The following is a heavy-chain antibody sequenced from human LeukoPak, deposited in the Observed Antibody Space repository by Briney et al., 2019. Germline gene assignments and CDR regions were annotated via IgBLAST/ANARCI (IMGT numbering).Heavy chain of an antibody. V-gene: IGHV1-3*04. Sequence: ASVKVSCKASGYTFNTYAIYWVRQAPGQRLEWMGWIDTSNGNTKYSQKFQGRVTMTRDTSASTAYMDLSSLRSEDTARYYCARGTNYGDYFVGDAFDIWGQGTMVTVSS. CDR1: GYTFNTYA. J-gene: IGHJ3*02. CDR3: ARGTNYGDYFVGDAFDI. D-gene: IGHD4-17*01. CDR2: IDTSNGNT.